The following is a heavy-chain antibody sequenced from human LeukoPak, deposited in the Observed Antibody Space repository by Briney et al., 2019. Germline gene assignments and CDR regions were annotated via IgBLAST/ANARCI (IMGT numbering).Heavy chain of an antibody. D-gene: IGHD6-6*01. Sequence: GGSLRLSCTASGFTFSDYWMTWVRQAPGKGPEWVANIKQDGSQRYYVDSVRGRFTISRDNAKNSLFLQMNGLRAEDTAVYYCARRGGSSSRRSPIDYWGQGTMVTVSS. V-gene: IGHV3-7*01. J-gene: IGHJ4*02. CDR2: IKQDGSQR. CDR3: ARRGGSSSRRSPIDY. CDR1: GFTFSDYW.